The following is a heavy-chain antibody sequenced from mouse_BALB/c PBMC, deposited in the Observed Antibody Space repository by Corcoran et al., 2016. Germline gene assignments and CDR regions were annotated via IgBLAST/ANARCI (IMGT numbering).Heavy chain of an antibody. D-gene: IGHD3-3*01. J-gene: IGHJ3*01. CDR1: GYTFTNYG. CDR2: INTYTGEP. Sequence: QIQLVQSGPELKKPGETVKISCKASGYTFTNYGMNWVKQAPGKGLKWMGWINTYTGEPTYADDFKGRFAFSLETSASTAYLQINNLKNEDTATDFCARGKGEGTAWVAYWGQGTLVTVSA. CDR3: ARGKGEGTAWVAY. V-gene: IGHV9-3-1*01.